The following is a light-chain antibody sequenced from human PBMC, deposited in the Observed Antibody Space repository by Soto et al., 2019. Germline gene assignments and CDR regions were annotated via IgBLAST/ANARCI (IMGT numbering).Light chain of an antibody. CDR2: DVS. CDR3: CSYAGSYTVV. CDR1: SSDVGGYYY. Sequence: QSALTQPRSVSGSPGQSVTISCTGTSSDVGGYYYVSWYQQHPGKAPKLMIYDVSKRPSGVPDRFSGSKSGNTATLTISGXXXXXXXDYXCCSYAGSYTVVFGGGTK. V-gene: IGLV2-11*01. J-gene: IGLJ2*01.